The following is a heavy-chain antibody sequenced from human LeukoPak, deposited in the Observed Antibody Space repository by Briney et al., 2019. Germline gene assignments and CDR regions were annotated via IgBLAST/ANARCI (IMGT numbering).Heavy chain of an antibody. Sequence: PGGSLRLSCAASGFTFDDYAMHWVRLAPGKGLEWVSLISWHGGSTYYANSVKGRFTISRDNSKNSLYLQMNSLRTEGTALYYCAKTANYYDSSGYLDYWGQGTLVTVSS. J-gene: IGHJ4*02. V-gene: IGHV3-43*01. D-gene: IGHD3-22*01. CDR1: GFTFDDYA. CDR3: AKTANYYDSSGYLDY. CDR2: ISWHGGST.